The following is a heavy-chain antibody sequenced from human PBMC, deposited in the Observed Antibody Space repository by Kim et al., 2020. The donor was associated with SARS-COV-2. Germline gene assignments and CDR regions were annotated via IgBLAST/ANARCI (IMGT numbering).Heavy chain of an antibody. D-gene: IGHD2-2*01. CDR3: ARFHCSSTSCYARSDY. CDR2: IIPIFGTA. J-gene: IGHJ4*02. Sequence: SVKVSCKASGGTFSSYAISWVRQAPGQGLEWMGGIIPIFGTANYAQKFQGRVTITADESTSTAYMELSSLRSEDTAVYYCARFHCSSTSCYARSDYWGQGTLVTVSS. CDR1: GGTFSSYA. V-gene: IGHV1-69*13.